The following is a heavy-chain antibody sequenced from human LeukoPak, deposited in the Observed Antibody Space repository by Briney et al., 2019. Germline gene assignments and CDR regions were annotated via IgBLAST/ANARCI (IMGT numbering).Heavy chain of an antibody. V-gene: IGHV4-59*08. J-gene: IGHJ4*02. Sequence: SETLSHTCTVSGGSISSFYWSWLRQPPGKGLEWIGYISYSGTTNYNPSLKSRVSISVDTSKIQFSLRLSSLTAADTGIYYCARRSPSGYYFDYWGQGTLVTVSS. CDR1: GGSISSFY. CDR3: ARRSPSGYYFDY. D-gene: IGHD3-22*01. CDR2: ISYSGTT.